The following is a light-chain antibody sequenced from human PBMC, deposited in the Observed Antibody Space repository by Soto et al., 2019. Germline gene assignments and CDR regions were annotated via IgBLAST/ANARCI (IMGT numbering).Light chain of an antibody. V-gene: IGLV3-1*01. Sequence: SYELTQSPSVSVSPGQTASITCSGDKLGDKYASWYQQKPGQSPVLVIYEDDKRPSGTPERLAGSNSGNTATLTISGTQAMDEADYYCQAWDRGTAVFGGGTKLTVL. CDR2: EDD. J-gene: IGLJ2*01. CDR3: QAWDRGTAV. CDR1: KLGDKY.